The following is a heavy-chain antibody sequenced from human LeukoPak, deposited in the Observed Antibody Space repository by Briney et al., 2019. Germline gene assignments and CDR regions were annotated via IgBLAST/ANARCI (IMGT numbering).Heavy chain of an antibody. CDR3: AREGGFYRPLDY. CDR2: VHLDGRT. V-gene: IGHV4-4*02. D-gene: IGHD6-25*01. Sequence: SETLSLTCGVSGGSVSSTNWWTWIRQPPGKGLEWIGEVHLDGRTNFNPSLKSRLTISVDLSENHVSLKLTSVTAADTAVYYCAREGGFYRPLDYSGQGTLVTVSS. J-gene: IGHJ4*02. CDR1: GGSVSSTNW.